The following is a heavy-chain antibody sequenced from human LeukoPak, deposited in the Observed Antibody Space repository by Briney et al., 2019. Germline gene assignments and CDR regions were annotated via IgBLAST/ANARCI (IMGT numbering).Heavy chain of an antibody. V-gene: IGHV4-59*01. CDR2: IYYSGST. CDR1: GGSISSYY. Sequence: SETLSLTCTVSGGSISSYYWSWIRQPPGKGLEWIGYIYYSGSTNYNPSLKSRVTISVDTSKNQLSLKLSSVTAADTAVYYCARGDFDWLLFPYWGQGTLVTVSS. J-gene: IGHJ4*02. CDR3: ARGDFDWLLFPY. D-gene: IGHD3-9*01.